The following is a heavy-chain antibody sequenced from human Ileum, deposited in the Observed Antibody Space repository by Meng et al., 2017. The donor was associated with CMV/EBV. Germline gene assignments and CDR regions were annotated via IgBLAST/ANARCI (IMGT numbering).Heavy chain of an antibody. Sequence: GGSLRLSCAASEFTFNTYGMSWVRQAPGKGLEWVAAISATGGHTYYADSVKGRFTISRDNAKNSLYLQMNSLRAEDTAVYYCARVLRTIFGVVKLDPWGQGTLVTVSS. CDR3: ARVLRTIFGVVKLDP. D-gene: IGHD3-3*01. CDR1: EFTFNTYG. J-gene: IGHJ5*02. CDR2: ISATGGHT. V-gene: IGHV3-23*01.